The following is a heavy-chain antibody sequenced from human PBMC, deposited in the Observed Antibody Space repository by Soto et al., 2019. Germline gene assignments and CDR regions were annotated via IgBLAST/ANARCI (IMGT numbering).Heavy chain of an antibody. V-gene: IGHV3-23*01. CDR3: AITMIVVVITKTTPQDFDY. J-gene: IGHJ4*02. D-gene: IGHD3-22*01. Sequence: EVQLLESGGGLVQPGGSLRLSCAASGFTFSSYAMSWVRQAPGKGLEWVSAISGSGGSTYYADSVKGRFTISRDNSKNTLYLQMNSLRAEDTAVYYCAITMIVVVITKTTPQDFDYWGQGTLVTVSS. CDR2: ISGSGGST. CDR1: GFTFSSYA.